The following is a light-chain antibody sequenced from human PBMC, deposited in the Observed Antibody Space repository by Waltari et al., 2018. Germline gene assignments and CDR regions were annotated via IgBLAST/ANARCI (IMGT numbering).Light chain of an antibody. V-gene: IGKV3D-20*01. CDR2: EAS. Sequence: EFVLTQSPATLSMSPGERATLTCGASQTVWRNSLAWYQQRPGQAPRLLIYEASTRATGIPDRFSGSGSGTDFSLTITGLEPEDFGVYYCQQYGTSPYTFGPGTKLDIK. J-gene: IGKJ2*01. CDR3: QQYGTSPYT. CDR1: QTVWRNS.